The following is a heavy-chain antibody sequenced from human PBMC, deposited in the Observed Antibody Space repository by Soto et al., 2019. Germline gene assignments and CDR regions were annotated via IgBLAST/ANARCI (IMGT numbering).Heavy chain of an antibody. CDR2: IYPGDFDT. CDR3: ARRRLFSGGFDR. V-gene: IGHV5-51*01. J-gene: IGHJ4*02. Sequence: PGESLKISCTGSGYNFNTYWIGWVRQMPGKGLEWMGIIYPGDFDTRYSQSFQGHLTMSVDKSINTACLQWSSLETSDTAMYYCARRRLFSGGFDRWGQGTLVTVSS. D-gene: IGHD6-19*01. CDR1: GYNFNTYW.